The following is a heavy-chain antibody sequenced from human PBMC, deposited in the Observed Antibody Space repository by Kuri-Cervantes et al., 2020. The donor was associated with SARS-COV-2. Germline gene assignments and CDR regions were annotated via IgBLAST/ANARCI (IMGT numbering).Heavy chain of an antibody. CDR2: IIPILGIA. Sequence: SVKVSCKASGGTFSSYAISWVRQAPGQGLEWMGRIIPILGIANYAQKFQGRVTITADKSTSTAYMELSSLRSEDTAVYYCAKDLGSGWYYYGMDVWGQGTTVT. V-gene: IGHV1-69*04. J-gene: IGHJ6*02. D-gene: IGHD6-19*01. CDR1: GGTFSSYA. CDR3: AKDLGSGWYYYGMDV.